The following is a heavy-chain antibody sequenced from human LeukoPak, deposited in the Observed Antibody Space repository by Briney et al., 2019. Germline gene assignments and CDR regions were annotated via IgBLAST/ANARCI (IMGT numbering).Heavy chain of an antibody. CDR2: ISGSGGST. CDR1: GYTFTSYY. V-gene: IGHV3-23*01. D-gene: IGHD3-3*01. Sequence: SCKASGYTFTSYYMHWVRQAPGKGLEWASAISGSGGSTYYADSVKGRFTISRDNSKNTLYLQMNSLRAEDTAVYYCAKDLNSAFWSGYYNWGQGTLVTVSS. J-gene: IGHJ4*02. CDR3: AKDLNSAFWSGYYN.